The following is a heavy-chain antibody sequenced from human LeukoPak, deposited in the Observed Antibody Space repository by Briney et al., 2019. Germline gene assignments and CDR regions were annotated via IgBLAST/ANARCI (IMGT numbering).Heavy chain of an antibody. Sequence: GGSLTLSCAVSGFTFSSYAMSWVRPAPGKGLEWVSAISGSGGSTYYADYVKGRFTISRDNSKNTLYLQMNSLRAEDTAVYYCAKAPYGMDVWGQGTTVTVSS. CDR2: ISGSGGST. CDR1: GFTFSSYA. V-gene: IGHV3-23*01. CDR3: AKAPYGMDV. J-gene: IGHJ6*02.